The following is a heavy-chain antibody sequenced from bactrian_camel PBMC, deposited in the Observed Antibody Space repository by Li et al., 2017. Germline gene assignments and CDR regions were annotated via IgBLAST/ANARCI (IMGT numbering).Heavy chain of an antibody. J-gene: IGHJ6*01. CDR1: GFTFSSYA. CDR3: AQERETITFAY. Sequence: VQLVESGGGLVQPGGSLRLSCAASGFTFSSYAMSWVRQAPGKGLEWISAITSGGGTTYYADSVKGRFTISRDNAKNTLYLQLSSLKIEDTAMYYCAQERETITFAYWGQGTQVTVS. D-gene: IGHD2*01. CDR2: ITSGGGTT. V-gene: IGHV3S31*01.